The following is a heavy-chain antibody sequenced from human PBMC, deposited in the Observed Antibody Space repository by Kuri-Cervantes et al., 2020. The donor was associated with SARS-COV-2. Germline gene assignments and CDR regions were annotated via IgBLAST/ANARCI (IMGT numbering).Heavy chain of an antibody. CDR2: IYHSGST. J-gene: IGHJ6*03. D-gene: IGHD6-13*01. V-gene: IGHV4-38-2*02. Sequence: GSLRLSCNVSGYSISSGYYWGWIRQPPGKGLEWIGSIYHSGSTYYNPSLKSRVTISVDTSKNQFSLKLSSVTAADTAVYYCARCLAAAGSPPPAYYYYMDVWGKGTTVTVSS. CDR3: ARCLAAAGSPPPAYYYYMDV. CDR1: GYSISSGYY.